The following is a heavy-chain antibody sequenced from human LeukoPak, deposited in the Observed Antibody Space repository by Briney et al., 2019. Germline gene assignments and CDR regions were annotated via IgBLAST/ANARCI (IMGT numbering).Heavy chain of an antibody. CDR1: VFTFDDYA. J-gene: IGHJ4*02. Sequence: GVSLTLSCAASVFTFDDYAMHWVRQAPGKGLEGVSGISWNSGSIGYADSVKGRFTISRDNAKNSLYLQMNSLRAEDTALYYCAKDGAYDILTGYPDYWGQGPLVTVSS. CDR3: AKDGAYDILTGYPDY. CDR2: ISWNSGSI. V-gene: IGHV3-9*01. D-gene: IGHD3-9*01.